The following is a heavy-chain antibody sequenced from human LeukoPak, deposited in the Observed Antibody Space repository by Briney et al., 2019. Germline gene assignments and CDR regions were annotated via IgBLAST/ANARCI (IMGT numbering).Heavy chain of an antibody. CDR2: IRNDGSTK. CDR3: ARDRKVYGMDV. J-gene: IGHJ6*02. V-gene: IGHV3-30*02. CDR1: GFTFSSYG. D-gene: IGHD1-14*01. Sequence: GGSLRLSCAASGFTFSSYGMHWVRQAPGKGLEWVAFIRNDGSTKYYADSVKGRFTISRDNSKNTLFLQMNSLRAEDTAVYYCARDRKVYGMDVWGQGTTVTVSS.